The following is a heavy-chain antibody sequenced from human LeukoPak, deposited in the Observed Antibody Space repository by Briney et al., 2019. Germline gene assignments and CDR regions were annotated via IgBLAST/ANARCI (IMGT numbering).Heavy chain of an antibody. CDR3: ARWNHGAAFDI. J-gene: IGHJ3*02. CDR1: GGSISSGGYY. V-gene: IGHV4-30-2*01. D-gene: IGHD1-14*01. CDR2: IYHSGST. Sequence: PSETLSLTCTDSGGSISSGGYYWSWIRQPPGKGLEWIGYIYHSGSTYYNPSLKSRVTISVDRSKNQFSLKLSSVTAADTAVYYCARWNHGAAFDIWGQGTMVTVSS.